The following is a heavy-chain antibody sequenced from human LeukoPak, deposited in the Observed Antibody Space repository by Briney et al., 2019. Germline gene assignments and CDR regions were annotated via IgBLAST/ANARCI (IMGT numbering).Heavy chain of an antibody. CDR2: ISYDGSNK. V-gene: IGHV3-30-3*01. CDR3: ARGMTTVTTYYFDY. J-gene: IGHJ4*02. D-gene: IGHD4-17*01. Sequence: GGSLRLSCAASGFTFSSYAMHWVRQAPGKGLEWVAVISYDGSNKYYADSVKGRSTISRDNSKNTLYLQMNSLRAEDTAVYYCARGMTTVTTYYFDYWGQGTLVTVSS. CDR1: GFTFSSYA.